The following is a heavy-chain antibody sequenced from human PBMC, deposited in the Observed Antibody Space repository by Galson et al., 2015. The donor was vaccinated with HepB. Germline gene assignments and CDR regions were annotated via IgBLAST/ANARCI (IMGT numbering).Heavy chain of an antibody. CDR1: GYTFTSYG. CDR2: ISAYNGNT. CDR3: ARDPRDYYYYYGMDV. Sequence: SVKVSCKASGYTFTSYGISWVRQAPGQGLEWMGWISAYNGNTNYAQKLQGRVTMTTDTSTSTAYMELRSLRSDDTAVYYCARDPRDYYYYYGMDVWGQGTTVTVSS. V-gene: IGHV1-18*04. J-gene: IGHJ6*02.